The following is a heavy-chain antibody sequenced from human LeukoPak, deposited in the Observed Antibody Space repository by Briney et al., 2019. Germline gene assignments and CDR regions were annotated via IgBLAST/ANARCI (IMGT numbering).Heavy chain of an antibody. Sequence: GGSLRLSCAASGFTFSSYSMNWVRQAPGKGLEWVSSISSSSDIYYTDCVKGRCTISSDNSKHTLYLQMTSLRPEDTAVYYCAKHLLWFGQFPNWFDPWGQGTLVTVSS. V-gene: IGHV3-21*01. D-gene: IGHD3-10*01. CDR3: AKHLLWFGQFPNWFDP. CDR1: GFTFSSYS. J-gene: IGHJ5*02. CDR2: ISSSSDI.